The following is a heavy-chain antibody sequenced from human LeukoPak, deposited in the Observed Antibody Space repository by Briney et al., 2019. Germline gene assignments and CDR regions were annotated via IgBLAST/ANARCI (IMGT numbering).Heavy chain of an antibody. D-gene: IGHD2-15*01. CDR3: AREEPVAATLFAFVY. V-gene: IGHV3-30-3*01. J-gene: IGHJ4*02. CDR1: GFTFSSYA. CDR2: ISYDGSNK. Sequence: GGSLRLSCAASGFTFSSYAMHWVRQAPGKGLEWVAVISYDGSNKYYADSVKGRFTISGDNSKNTLYLQMNSLRAEDTAVYYCAREEPVAATLFAFVYWGQGTLVTVSS.